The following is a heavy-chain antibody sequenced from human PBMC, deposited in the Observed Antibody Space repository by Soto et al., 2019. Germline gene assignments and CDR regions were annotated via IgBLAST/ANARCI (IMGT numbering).Heavy chain of an antibody. CDR2: IYYSGST. Sequence: SETLSLTCTVSGGSISSGDYYWSWIRQPPGKGLEWIGYIYYSGSTYYNPSLKSRVTISVDTSKNQFSLKLSSVTAADTAVYYCARANYDSSGVDYWGQGTLVTVSS. CDR1: GGSISSGDYY. J-gene: IGHJ4*02. D-gene: IGHD3-22*01. V-gene: IGHV4-30-4*01. CDR3: ARANYDSSGVDY.